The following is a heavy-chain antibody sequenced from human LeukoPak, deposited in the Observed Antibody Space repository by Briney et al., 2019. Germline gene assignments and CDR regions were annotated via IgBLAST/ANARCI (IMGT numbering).Heavy chain of an antibody. Sequence: ASVKVSCKASGYIFNDYDIHWVRQASGQGFEWLGWVIPNSGNTAYAQNFQDRVTITRNSSTDTAYLELSSLRSEDTAVYHCARGDYGDTGTAFDIWGHGTMVIVSS. J-gene: IGHJ3*02. CDR2: VIPNSGNT. CDR3: ARGDYGDTGTAFDI. D-gene: IGHD4-17*01. V-gene: IGHV1-8*03. CDR1: GYIFNDYD.